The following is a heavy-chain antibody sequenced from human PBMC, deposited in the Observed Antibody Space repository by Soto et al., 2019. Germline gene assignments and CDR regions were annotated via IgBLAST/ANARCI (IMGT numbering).Heavy chain of an antibody. Sequence: ASVKVSCKASGGTFSSYAISWVRQAPGQGLEWMGGIIPIFGTANYAQKFQGRVTITADESTSTAYMELSSLRSEDTAVYYCARDKRLYSSSSLLRRYYGMDVWGQGTTVTVSS. CDR3: ARDKRLYSSSSLLRRYYGMDV. CDR1: GGTFSSYA. J-gene: IGHJ6*02. D-gene: IGHD6-6*01. CDR2: IIPIFGTA. V-gene: IGHV1-69*13.